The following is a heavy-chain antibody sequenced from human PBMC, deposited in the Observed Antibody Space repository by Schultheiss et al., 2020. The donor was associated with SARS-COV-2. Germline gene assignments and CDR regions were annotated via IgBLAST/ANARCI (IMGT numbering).Heavy chain of an antibody. CDR1: GFSFSSYG. CDR3: ARESAMALYYYYGMDV. D-gene: IGHD5-18*01. J-gene: IGHJ6*02. CDR2: IWYDGSNK. Sequence: GESLKISCAASGFSFSSYGMSWVRQAPGKGLEWVAVIWYDGSNKYYADSVKGRFTISRDNSKNTLYLQMNSLRAEDTALYYCARESAMALYYYYGMDVWGQGTTVTVSS. V-gene: IGHV3-33*08.